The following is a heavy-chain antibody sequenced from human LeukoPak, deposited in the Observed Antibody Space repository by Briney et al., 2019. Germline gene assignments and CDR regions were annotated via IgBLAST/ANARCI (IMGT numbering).Heavy chain of an antibody. J-gene: IGHJ4*02. CDR2: IWYDGSNK. CDR1: GFTFSSYG. Sequence: HPGGSLRLSCVASGFTFSSYGMHWVRQAPGKGLEWVAVIWYDGSNKYYADSVKGRFTISRDNSKNTLYLQMNSLRAEDTAVYYCARMDSSGYYYDNIDYWGQGTLVTVSS. V-gene: IGHV3-33*01. D-gene: IGHD3-22*01. CDR3: ARMDSSGYYYDNIDY.